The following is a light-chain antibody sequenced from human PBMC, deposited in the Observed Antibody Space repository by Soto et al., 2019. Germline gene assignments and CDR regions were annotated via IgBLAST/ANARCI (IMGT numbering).Light chain of an antibody. CDR2: EVS. CDR1: SSDVGGYNY. Sequence: QSALTQPPSASGSPGQSVTISCTGTSSDVGGYNYVSWYQQHPGKAPKLMIYEVSKRPSGVPDRFSGSKSGNTASLTVSGLQAEDEADYYCSSYAGSNTPYVLGTGTKVTVL. J-gene: IGLJ1*01. V-gene: IGLV2-8*01. CDR3: SSYAGSNTPYV.